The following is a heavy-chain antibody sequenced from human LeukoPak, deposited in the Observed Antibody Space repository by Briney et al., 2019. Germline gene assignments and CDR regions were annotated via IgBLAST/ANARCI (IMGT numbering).Heavy chain of an antibody. CDR2: MNPNSGNT. CDR1: GYTFTSYD. CDR3: AREFLEWLGPFDP. Sequence: ASVKVSCKASGYTFTSYDINWVRQATGQGLEWMGWMNPNSGNTDYAQKFQGRVTMTRNTSISTAYMELSSLRSEDTAVYYCAREFLEWLGPFDPWGQGTLVTVSS. D-gene: IGHD3-3*01. V-gene: IGHV1-8*01. J-gene: IGHJ5*02.